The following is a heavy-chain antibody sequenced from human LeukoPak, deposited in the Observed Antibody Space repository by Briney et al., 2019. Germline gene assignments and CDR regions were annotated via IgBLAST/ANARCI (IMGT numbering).Heavy chain of an antibody. D-gene: IGHD4-17*01. Sequence: GGSLRLSCAASGFTFSSYAMRWVRQAPGKGLEGVSGISGSGGSTYYAESVKGRFTISRDNSKHTLYLQMNSLRAEDTAVYYCAKDNYGDSDYWGQGTLVTVSS. J-gene: IGHJ4*02. CDR1: GFTFSSYA. V-gene: IGHV3-23*01. CDR3: AKDNYGDSDY. CDR2: ISGSGGST.